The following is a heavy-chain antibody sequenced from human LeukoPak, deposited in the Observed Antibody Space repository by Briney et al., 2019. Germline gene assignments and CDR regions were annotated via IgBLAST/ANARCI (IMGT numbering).Heavy chain of an antibody. J-gene: IGHJ4*02. CDR3: ARGWPLYSYGFSYYFDY. Sequence: ASVKVSCKVSGYTLTELSMHWVRQAPGKGLEWMGGFDPEDGETIYAQKFQGRVTMTEDTSTDTAYMELSRLRSDDTAVYYCARGWPLYSYGFSYYFDYWGQGTLVTVSS. D-gene: IGHD5-18*01. CDR1: GYTLTELS. V-gene: IGHV1-24*01. CDR2: FDPEDGET.